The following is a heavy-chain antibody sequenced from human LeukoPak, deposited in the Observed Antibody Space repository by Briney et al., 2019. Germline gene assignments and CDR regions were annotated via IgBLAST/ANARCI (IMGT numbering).Heavy chain of an antibody. D-gene: IGHD5-12*01. Sequence: GGSLRLSCAASGFTVSSNYMSWVRQAPGKGLEWVSVIYSGGSTYYADSVKGRFTISRDNSKNTVYLQMNSLRAEDTAVYYCARLNGYDYYFDYWGQGTLVTVSS. CDR2: IYSGGST. CDR1: GFTVSSNY. V-gene: IGHV3-66*01. J-gene: IGHJ4*02. CDR3: ARLNGYDYYFDY.